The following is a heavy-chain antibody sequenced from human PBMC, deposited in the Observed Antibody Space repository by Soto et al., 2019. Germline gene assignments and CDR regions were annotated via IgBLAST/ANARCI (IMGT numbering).Heavy chain of an antibody. V-gene: IGHV4-4*07. J-gene: IGHJ5*02. CDR3: ARAVVVPAADWFDP. CDR1: GGSISSYY. CDR2: IYTSGST. Sequence: SETLSLTCTVSGGSISSYYWSWIRQPAGKGLEWIGRIYTSGSTYYNPSLKSRVTISVDRSKNQFSLKLSSVTAADTAVYYCARAVVVPAADWFDPWGQGTLVTVSS. D-gene: IGHD2-2*01.